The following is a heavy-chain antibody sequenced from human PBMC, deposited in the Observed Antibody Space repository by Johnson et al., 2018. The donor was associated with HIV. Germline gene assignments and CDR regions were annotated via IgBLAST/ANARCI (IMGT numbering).Heavy chain of an antibody. D-gene: IGHD2-21*02. CDR1: GFTVSASS. J-gene: IGHJ3*02. CDR3: VRDDYAFHI. CDR2: IKSDGSST. V-gene: IGHV3-74*01. Sequence: VQLVESGGGLVQPGGSLRLSCAASGFTVSASSMIWVRQAPGEGLKWVSRIKSDGSSTTYADSVKGRFTISRDNAKNTLYLEMKSLRADDTAVYYCVRDDYAFHIWGQGTVVTVSS.